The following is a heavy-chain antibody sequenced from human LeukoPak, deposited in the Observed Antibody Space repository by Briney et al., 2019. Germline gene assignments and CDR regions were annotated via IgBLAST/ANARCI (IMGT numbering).Heavy chain of an antibody. CDR1: GGTFSSYA. CDR3: ASLMVRGTY. V-gene: IGHV1-69*04. D-gene: IGHD3-10*01. CDR2: IIPILGIA. J-gene: IGHJ4*02. Sequence: SVKVSCKASGGTFSSYAVSWVRQAPGQGLEWMGRIIPILGIANYAQKFQGRVTITADKSTSTAYMGLSSLRSEDTAVYYCASLMVRGTYWGQGTLVTVSS.